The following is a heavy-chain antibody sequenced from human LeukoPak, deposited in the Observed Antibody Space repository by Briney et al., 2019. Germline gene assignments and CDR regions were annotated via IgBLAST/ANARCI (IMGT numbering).Heavy chain of an antibody. CDR3: PRRPPYGTRSDYFDY. D-gene: IGHD3-10*01. Sequence: GGSLRLSCAASGFTFSSHWMTWVRQAPGKGLEWVASVKQDVNEKYYVDSVQGRFTLSRTNAPNSLFLQPHSLRAEDTAVYYSPRRPPYGTRSDYFDYWGQGPLVTVSS. V-gene: IGHV3-7*01. J-gene: IGHJ4*02. CDR2: VKQDVNEK. CDR1: GFTFSSHW.